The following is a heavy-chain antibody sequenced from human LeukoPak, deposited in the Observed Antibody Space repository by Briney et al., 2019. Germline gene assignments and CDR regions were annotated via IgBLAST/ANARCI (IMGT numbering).Heavy chain of an antibody. CDR2: IYHSGST. CDR3: ARLRENGSGSYLPGY. V-gene: IGHV4-38-2*02. D-gene: IGHD3-10*01. Sequence: SETLSLTCTVSGGSVSGYYWGWIRQPPGKGLEWIGSIYHSGSTYYNPSLKSRVTISVDTSKNQFSLKLSSVTAADTAVYYCARLRENGSGSYLPGYWGQGTLVTVSS. CDR1: GGSVSGYY. J-gene: IGHJ4*02.